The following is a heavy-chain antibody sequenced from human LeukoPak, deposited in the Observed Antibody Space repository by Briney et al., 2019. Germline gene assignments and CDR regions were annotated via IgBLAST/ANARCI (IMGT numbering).Heavy chain of an antibody. CDR1: GGSFSGYY. Sequence: PSETLSLTCAVYGGSFSGYYWSWIRQPPGKGLEWIGEINHSGSTYYNPSLKSRVTISVDTSKNQFSLKLSSVTAADTAVYYCARDEDYGDYESAFDIWGQGTMVTVSS. V-gene: IGHV4-34*01. CDR2: INHSGST. J-gene: IGHJ3*02. D-gene: IGHD4-17*01. CDR3: ARDEDYGDYESAFDI.